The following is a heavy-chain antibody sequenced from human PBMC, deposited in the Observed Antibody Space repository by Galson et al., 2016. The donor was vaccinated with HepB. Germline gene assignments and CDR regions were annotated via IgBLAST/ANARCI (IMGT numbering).Heavy chain of an antibody. CDR1: GFTFKTYA. D-gene: IGHD3-22*01. V-gene: IGHV3-23*01. CDR3: AKDPRDYYGSPDYSVLLDWYFDL. Sequence: SLRLSCAASGFTFKTYAMSWVRRAPGRGLEWVSTISATGGTTYSADSAKGPFILSRDNSKSTLYLQMNSLTAEDTAVYYCAKDPRDYYGSPDYSVLLDWYFDLWGRGTLVTVSS. J-gene: IGHJ2*01. CDR2: ISATGGTT.